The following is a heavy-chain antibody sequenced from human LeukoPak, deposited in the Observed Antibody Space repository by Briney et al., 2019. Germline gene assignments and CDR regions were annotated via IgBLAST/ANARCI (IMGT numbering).Heavy chain of an antibody. CDR3: ARRSLVRTVGYYYGMDV. CDR1: GGSISSSSYY. Sequence: SETLSLTCTVSGGSISSSSYYWGWIRLPPGKGLEWIGSMYYRRSTFYNMSLKSRVTISVDTSKKQFSLKLTSVTAADTAVYYCARRSLVRTVGYYYGMDVWGQGTTVTVSS. D-gene: IGHD1-26*01. J-gene: IGHJ6*02. CDR2: MYYRRST. V-gene: IGHV4-39*07.